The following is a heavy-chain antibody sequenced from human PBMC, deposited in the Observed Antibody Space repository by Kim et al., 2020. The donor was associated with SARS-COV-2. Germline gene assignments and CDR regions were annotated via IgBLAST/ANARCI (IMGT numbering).Heavy chain of an antibody. CDR3: ARSTVTTGWYFDL. CDR1: GFTFSSYG. CDR2: IWYDGSNK. D-gene: IGHD4-17*01. J-gene: IGHJ2*01. Sequence: GGSLRLSCAASGFTFSSYGMHWVRQAPGKGLEWVAVIWYDGSNKYYADSVKGRFTISRDNSKNTLYLQMNSLRAEDTAVYYCARSTVTTGWYFDLWGRGTLVTVSS. V-gene: IGHV3-33*01.